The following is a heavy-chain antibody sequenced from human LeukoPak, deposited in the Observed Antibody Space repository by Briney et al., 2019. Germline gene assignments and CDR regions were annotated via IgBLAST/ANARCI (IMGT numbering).Heavy chain of an antibody. CDR2: ISSSSSYI. CDR1: GFTFSSYS. Sequence: GGSLRLSCAASGFTFSSYSMNWVRQAPGKGLEWVSSISSSSSYIYYADSVKGRFTISRDNAKNSLYLQMNSLRAEDTAVYYCARVAVAGTWSFDPWGQGTLVTVSS. V-gene: IGHV3-21*01. J-gene: IGHJ5*02. CDR3: ARVAVAGTWSFDP. D-gene: IGHD6-19*01.